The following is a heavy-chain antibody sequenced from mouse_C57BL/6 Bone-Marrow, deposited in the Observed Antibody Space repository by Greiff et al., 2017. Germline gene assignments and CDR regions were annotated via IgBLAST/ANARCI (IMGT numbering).Heavy chain of an antibody. CDR2: ISSGGSYT. J-gene: IGHJ4*01. CDR3: ARRGTVGYAMDY. CDR1: GFTFSSYG. Sequence: EVQLVESGGDLVKPGGSLKLSCAASGFTFSSYGMSWVRQTPDKRLEWVATISSGGSYTYYPDSVKGRFTISRDNAKNTLYLQSSSLKSEDTAMYYCARRGTVGYAMDYWGQGTSVTVSS. V-gene: IGHV5-6*01. D-gene: IGHD1-1*01.